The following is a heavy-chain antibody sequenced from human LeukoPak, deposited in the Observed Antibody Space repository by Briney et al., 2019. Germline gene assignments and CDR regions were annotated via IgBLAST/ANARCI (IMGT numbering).Heavy chain of an antibody. CDR2: IYYSGST. Sequence: SETLSLTCTVSGGSISSSSYYWGWIRQPPGKGLEWIGSIYYSGSTYDNPSLKSRVTISVDTSKNQFSLKLSSVTAADTAVYYCARLMYTAMVITHWGQGTLVTVSS. J-gene: IGHJ4*02. D-gene: IGHD5-18*01. V-gene: IGHV4-39*01. CDR3: ARLMYTAMVITH. CDR1: GGSISSSSYY.